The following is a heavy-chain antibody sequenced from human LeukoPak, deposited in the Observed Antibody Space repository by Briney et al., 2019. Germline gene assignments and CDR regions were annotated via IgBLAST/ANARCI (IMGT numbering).Heavy chain of an antibody. V-gene: IGHV3-15*01. Sequence: PGGSLRLSCAASGFTYRRSELFWVRQAPGKGLEWVGRIKSKAHGGTTDYAAPVKDRFTISRDDSKNTLYLQINSLKTQYTAVYYCTKILFDYGDYFDYWGQGTLVTVSS. D-gene: IGHD4-17*01. J-gene: IGHJ4*02. CDR3: TKILFDYGDYFDY. CDR2: IKSKAHGGTT. CDR1: GFTYRRSE.